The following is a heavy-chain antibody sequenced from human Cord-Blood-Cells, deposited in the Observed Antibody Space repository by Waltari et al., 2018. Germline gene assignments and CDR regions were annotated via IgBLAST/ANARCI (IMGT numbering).Heavy chain of an antibody. V-gene: IGHV4-34*01. CDR1: GGSFSGYY. CDR2: INHSGST. CDR3: ARGREGDY. Sequence: QVQLQQWGAGLLKPSETLSLTCAVYGGSFSGYYWSWIRQPPGKGLEWIGEINHSGSTNYNPSLKSRDTISVDTSKNQFSLKLSSVTAADTAVYYCARGREGDYWGQGTLVTVSS. J-gene: IGHJ4*02. D-gene: IGHD1-26*01.